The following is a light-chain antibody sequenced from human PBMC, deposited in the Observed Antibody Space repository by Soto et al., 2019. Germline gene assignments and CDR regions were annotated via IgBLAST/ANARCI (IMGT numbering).Light chain of an antibody. J-gene: IGLJ1*01. Sequence: QSVLTQPPSVSCSHGQRVTISFAASSSNIGSNYVYWYQQLPGTAPTLLIHRNNQRPSGVPDRFSGSKSGTSASLAISGLRSEDEADYYCAVWDESLSGHYVCGTETKVTVL. CDR1: SSNIGSNY. V-gene: IGLV1-47*01. CDR2: RNN. CDR3: AVWDESLSGHYV.